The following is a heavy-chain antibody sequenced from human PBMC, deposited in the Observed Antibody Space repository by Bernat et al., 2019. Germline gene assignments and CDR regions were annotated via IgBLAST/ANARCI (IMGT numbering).Heavy chain of an antibody. V-gene: IGHV3-23*04. CDR2: ISGSGGST. Sequence: EVQLVESGGGLVQPGGSLRLSCAASGFTFSSYAMSWVRQAPGKGLEWVSAISGSGGSTYHADSVKGRFTISRDNSKNTLYLQMNSLRAEDTAVYYCARGAYCSSTSCHWEQWLVHFDYWGQGTLVTVSS. J-gene: IGHJ4*02. CDR3: ARGAYCSSTSCHWEQWLVHFDY. D-gene: IGHD2-2*01. CDR1: GFTFSSYA.